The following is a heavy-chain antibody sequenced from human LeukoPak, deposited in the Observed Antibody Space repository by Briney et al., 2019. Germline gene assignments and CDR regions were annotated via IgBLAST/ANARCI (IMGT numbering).Heavy chain of an antibody. J-gene: IGHJ4*02. V-gene: IGHV4-34*01. CDR3: ARARRFDY. CDR2: INHSGTT. Sequence: PSETLSLTCAVFGGSFGGDYWSWIRQPPGKGLEWIGEINHSGTTNYNPSLKSRVSISVDTSKNQFYLKLSSVTAADTAVYYCARARRFDYWGQGTLVTVSS. CDR1: GGSFGGDY. D-gene: IGHD1-1*01.